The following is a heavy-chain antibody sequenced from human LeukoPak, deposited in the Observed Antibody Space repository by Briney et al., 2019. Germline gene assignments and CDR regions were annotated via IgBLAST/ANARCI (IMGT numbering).Heavy chain of an antibody. J-gene: IGHJ6*02. CDR1: GGSISGYY. D-gene: IGHD3-9*01. Sequence: SETLSLTCTVSGGSISGYYWSWIRQPPGKGLEWIGYIYYSGSTNYNPSLKSRVTISVDTSKNQFSLKLSSVTAADTAVYYCARASHRSHDTIYGMDVWGQGTTVTVSS. V-gene: IGHV4-59*08. CDR3: ARASHRSHDTIYGMDV. CDR2: IYYSGST.